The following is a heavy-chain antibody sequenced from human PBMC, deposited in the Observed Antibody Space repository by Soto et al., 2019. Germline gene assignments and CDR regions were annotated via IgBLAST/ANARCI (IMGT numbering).Heavy chain of an antibody. J-gene: IGHJ4*02. CDR1: DFSFSNAW. CDR2: IKRKTDGETT. CDR3: TTDYCITTTCYLKY. Sequence: GRSLRLSCAALDFSFSNAWMNRVSKTPGKGLEWVGRIKRKTDGETTDYAAPVKGRFTMSRDDSKNTLYLQMNSLKTEDTAVYYCTTDYCITTTCYLKYWGQGTLVTGSS. V-gene: IGHV3-15*07. D-gene: IGHD2-2*01.